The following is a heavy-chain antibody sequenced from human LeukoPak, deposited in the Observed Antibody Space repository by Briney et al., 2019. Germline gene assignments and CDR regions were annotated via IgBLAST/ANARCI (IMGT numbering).Heavy chain of an antibody. J-gene: IGHJ4*02. CDR1: GGTFSSYA. D-gene: IGHD2-15*01. V-gene: IGHV1-69*04. CDR3: ARDEYCSGGSCYSDY. Sequence: ASVKVSCKASGGTFSSYAISWVRQAPGQGLEWMGRIIPILGIANYAQKLQGRVTITADKSTSTAYMELSSLRSEDTAVYYCARDEYCSGGSCYSDYWGQGTLVTVSS. CDR2: IIPILGIA.